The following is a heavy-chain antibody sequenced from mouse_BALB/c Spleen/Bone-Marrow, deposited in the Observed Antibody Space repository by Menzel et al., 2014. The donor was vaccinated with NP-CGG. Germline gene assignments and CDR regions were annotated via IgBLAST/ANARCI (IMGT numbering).Heavy chain of an antibody. CDR1: GFTFNTNA. D-gene: IGHD1-1*01. CDR2: IRGKSNNHAT. V-gene: IGHV10S3*01. CDR3: VGYYYDY. J-gene: IGHJ4*01. Sequence: EVMLVESGGGLVQPKGSLKLSCAASGFTFNTNAMNWVRQAPGKGLEWVARIRGKSNNHATYYADSVKDRFTISRDDSQSIPYLQMNNLRTEDTAIYYCVGYYYDYWGQGTSVTVSS.